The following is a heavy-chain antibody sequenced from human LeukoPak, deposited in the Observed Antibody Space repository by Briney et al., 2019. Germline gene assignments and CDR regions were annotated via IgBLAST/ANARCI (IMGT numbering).Heavy chain of an antibody. Sequence: PGGSLRLSCAASGFTFSSYSMNWVRQAPGKGLEWVSSISSSSSYIYYADSVKGRFTISRDNAKNSLYLQINSLRADDTAVYYCATRYCSTTNCYAFDSWGQGTLVTVSS. CDR2: ISSSSSYI. V-gene: IGHV3-21*01. J-gene: IGHJ4*02. D-gene: IGHD2-2*01. CDR1: GFTFSSYS. CDR3: ATRYCSTTNCYAFDS.